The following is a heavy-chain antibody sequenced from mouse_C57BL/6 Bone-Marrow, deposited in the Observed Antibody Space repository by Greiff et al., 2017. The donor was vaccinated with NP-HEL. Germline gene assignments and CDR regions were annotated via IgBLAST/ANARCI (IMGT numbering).Heavy chain of an antibody. D-gene: IGHD1-1*01. CDR2: ISSGGSYT. J-gene: IGHJ3*01. CDR1: GFTFSSYG. Sequence: DVKLVESGGDLVKPGGSLKLSCAASGFTFSSYGMSWVRQTPDKRLEWVATISSGGSYTYYPDSVKGRFTISRDNAKNTLYLQMSSLKSEDTAMYYCARPSFYYYGSSYPFAYWGQGTLVTVSA. CDR3: ARPSFYYYGSSYPFAY. V-gene: IGHV5-6*02.